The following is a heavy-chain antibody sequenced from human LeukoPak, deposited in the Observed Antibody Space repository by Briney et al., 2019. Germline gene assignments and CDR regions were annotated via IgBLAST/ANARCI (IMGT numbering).Heavy chain of an antibody. CDR1: GGFVSSGTYC. D-gene: IGHD1-26*01. V-gene: IGHV4-61*01. Sequence: PSETLSLTCTVSGGFVSSGTYCWSWIRRPPGKGLEWIGYICSSGSTKYNSSLKSRVTVSLDTSENHFSLKVNSVTAADTAVYYCARGHSGSRSFWLDPWGQGTLVTVSS. J-gene: IGHJ5*02. CDR2: ICSSGST. CDR3: ARGHSGSRSFWLDP.